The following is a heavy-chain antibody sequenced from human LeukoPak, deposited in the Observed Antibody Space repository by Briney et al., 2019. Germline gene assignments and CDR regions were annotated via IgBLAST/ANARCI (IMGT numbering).Heavy chain of an antibody. D-gene: IGHD3-3*01. Sequence: GGSLKLSCAASGFTFSGCDMHWVRQASGKGLEWVSRITTKANRYATAYAASLKGRFTISRHDSRNTAYLQMNSLRTEDTAVYYCTTYKSGHYWGQGTLVTVSS. CDR3: TTYKSGHY. CDR1: GFTFSGCD. CDR2: ITTKANRYAT. V-gene: IGHV3-73*01. J-gene: IGHJ4*02.